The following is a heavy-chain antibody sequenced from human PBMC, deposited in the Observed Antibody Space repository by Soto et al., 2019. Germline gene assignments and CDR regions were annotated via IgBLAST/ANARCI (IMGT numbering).Heavy chain of an antibody. V-gene: IGHV3-7*04. CDR1: GFSFGNYW. J-gene: IGHJ4*02. Sequence: EVQLVESGGGLVQPGGSLRLSCTASGFSFGNYWMIWVRQAPGKGLEWVANIKQDGGEKDYVDSVKGRFTVSRDNYKKSLYLQMNSLRAEDTAVYYCARVGGWFSFDYWGQGTLVTVSS. D-gene: IGHD6-19*01. CDR2: IKQDGGEK. CDR3: ARVGGWFSFDY.